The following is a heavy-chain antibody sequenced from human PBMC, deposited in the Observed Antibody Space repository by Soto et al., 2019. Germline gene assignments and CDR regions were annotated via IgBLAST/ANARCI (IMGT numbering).Heavy chain of an antibody. CDR3: AREHGTKGVIDY. Sequence: SETLSLTCTVSGASVSSSTGYYWTWIRQLPGKGLEWIGYVYYSGNSYSNPSLRSRVTISVDTSKNDFSLRLTSVTDADTALYYCAREHGTKGVIDYWGQGTLVTVSS. D-gene: IGHD1-7*01. J-gene: IGHJ4*02. CDR2: VYYSGNS. CDR1: GASVSSSTGYY. V-gene: IGHV4-31*03.